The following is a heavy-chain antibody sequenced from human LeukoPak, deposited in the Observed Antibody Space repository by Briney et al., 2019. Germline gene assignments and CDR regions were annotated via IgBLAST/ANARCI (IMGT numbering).Heavy chain of an antibody. CDR1: GGSISSGSYY. V-gene: IGHV4-61*02. Sequence: SETLSLTCTVSGGSISSGSYYWSWIRQPARKGLEWIGRIYTSGSTNYNPSLKSRVTISVDTSKNQFSLKLSSVTAADTAVYYCARYSSSLGLFDPWGQGTLVTVSS. D-gene: IGHD6-13*01. CDR2: IYTSGST. J-gene: IGHJ5*02. CDR3: ARYSSSLGLFDP.